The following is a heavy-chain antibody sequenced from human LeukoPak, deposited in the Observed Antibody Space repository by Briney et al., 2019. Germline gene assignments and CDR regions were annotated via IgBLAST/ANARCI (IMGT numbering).Heavy chain of an antibody. J-gene: IGHJ4*02. V-gene: IGHV1-18*01. CDR3: ARDYCSGGSCYFPLDY. D-gene: IGHD2-15*01. CDR1: GYTFTSYG. Sequence: ASVKVSCKASGYTFTSYGISWVRQAPGQGLEWMGWISAYNGNTNYAQKLQGRVTMTTDTSTSTAYMELRSLRSDDTAVYYCARDYCSGGSCYFPLDYWGQGTLVTVSS. CDR2: ISAYNGNT.